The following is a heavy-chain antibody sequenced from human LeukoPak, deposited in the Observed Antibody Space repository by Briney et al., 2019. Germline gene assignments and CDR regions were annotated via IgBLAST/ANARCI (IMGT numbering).Heavy chain of an antibody. V-gene: IGHV3-23*01. CDR1: GFTFSSYA. CDR2: ISGSGGNT. J-gene: IGHJ4*02. CDR3: AKPGSGWYVRFDY. D-gene: IGHD6-19*01. Sequence: LTGGSLRLSCAASGFTFSSYAMGWVRQARGKGLEWVSAISGSGGNTYYADSVKGRFTISRDNSRNTVYLQMNSLRAEDMAVYYCAKPGSGWYVRFDYWGQGTLVIVSS.